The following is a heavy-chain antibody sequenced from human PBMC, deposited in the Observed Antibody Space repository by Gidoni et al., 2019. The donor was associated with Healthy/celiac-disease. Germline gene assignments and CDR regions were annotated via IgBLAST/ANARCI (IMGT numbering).Heavy chain of an antibody. Sequence: QVQLVESGGGVVQPGRSLRLSCGASGITFRRYGMHWVRQAPGKGLEWVAVISYDGSKKYYADSVKGRFTISRDNSNNTLYLQMNSLRAEDTAVYYCAKDTLPYSGSLSVPLGQIDYWGQGTLVTVSS. D-gene: IGHD1-26*01. CDR3: AKDTLPYSGSLSVPLGQIDY. V-gene: IGHV3-30*18. J-gene: IGHJ4*02. CDR1: GITFRRYG. CDR2: ISYDGSKK.